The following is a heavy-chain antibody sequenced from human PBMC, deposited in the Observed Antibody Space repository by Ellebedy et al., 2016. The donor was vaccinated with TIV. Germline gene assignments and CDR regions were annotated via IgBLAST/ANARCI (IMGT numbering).Heavy chain of an antibody. J-gene: IGHJ4*02. V-gene: IGHV3-7*03. CDR3: ASDDAYCGGDCHHFDY. Sequence: ESLKISXAASGFTFSSYWMSWVRQAPGKGLEWVANIKQDGSEKYYVDSVKGRFTISRDNAKNSLYLQMNSLRAEDTAVYYCASDDAYCGGDCHHFDYWGQGTLVTVSS. D-gene: IGHD2-21*01. CDR2: IKQDGSEK. CDR1: GFTFSSYW.